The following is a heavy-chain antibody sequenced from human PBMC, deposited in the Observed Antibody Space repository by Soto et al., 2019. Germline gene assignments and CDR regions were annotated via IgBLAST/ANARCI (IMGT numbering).Heavy chain of an antibody. D-gene: IGHD3-10*01. Sequence: PGGSLRLSCAASGFTVSSNYMNWVRQAPGKGLEWVSVIYSDDRTYYADSVKGRFTISRDNSKNTVYLQLNSLRAEDTAVYYCARDRPPALYGSGEGHYFDYWGQGTLVTVSS. J-gene: IGHJ4*02. V-gene: IGHV3-53*01. CDR2: IYSDDRT. CDR3: ARDRPPALYGSGEGHYFDY. CDR1: GFTVSSNY.